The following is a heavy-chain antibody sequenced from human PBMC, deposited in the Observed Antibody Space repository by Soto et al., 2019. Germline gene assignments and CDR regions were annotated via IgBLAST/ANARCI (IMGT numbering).Heavy chain of an antibody. CDR2: INPRAGST. Sequence: QVQLVQSGAEVKKPGASVKVSCQASGYTFTSNFIHWVRQAPGQGLEWMGEINPRAGSTTYAQKFQGRLTVTRDKSTSTVYMNLSSLTSDDTAVYYCTRLRLLKGAFDVWGQGTMVTVSS. CDR3: TRLRLLKGAFDV. CDR1: GYTFTSNF. J-gene: IGHJ3*01. V-gene: IGHV1-46*03.